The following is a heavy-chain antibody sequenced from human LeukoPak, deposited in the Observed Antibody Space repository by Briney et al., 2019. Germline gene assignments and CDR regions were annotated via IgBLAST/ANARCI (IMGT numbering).Heavy chain of an antibody. CDR3: ASPEPSSGYTSYMDV. D-gene: IGHD3-22*01. CDR2: IYYSGST. Sequence: SETLSLTCTVSGGSISSSRYYWGWIRQPPGKGLEWIGRIYYSGSTYYNPYLQSRVTISVDPSMNKFSLKLSSVPAADTAVYYCASPEPSSGYTSYMDVWGKGTPVTAYS. J-gene: IGHJ6*03. V-gene: IGHV4-39*01. CDR1: GGSISSSRYY.